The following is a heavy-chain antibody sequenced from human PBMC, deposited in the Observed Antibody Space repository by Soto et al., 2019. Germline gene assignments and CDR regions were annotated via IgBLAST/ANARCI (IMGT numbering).Heavy chain of an antibody. D-gene: IGHD5-18*01. Sequence: QVQLVQSGGEVKKPGASVKVSCKASGYTFTNYGISWVRQAPGQGLEWMGWINAYNGNTDYEQKFQGRVTVTTDTSTSTAYMDLRSLRSDDTAVYYCARAMPGGYGHTVLDYWGQGTLVTVSS. CDR2: INAYNGNT. J-gene: IGHJ4*02. V-gene: IGHV1-18*01. CDR3: ARAMPGGYGHTVLDY. CDR1: GYTFTNYG.